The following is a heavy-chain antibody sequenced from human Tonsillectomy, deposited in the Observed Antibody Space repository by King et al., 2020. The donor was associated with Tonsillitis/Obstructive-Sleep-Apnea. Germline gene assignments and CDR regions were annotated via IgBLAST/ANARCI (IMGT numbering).Heavy chain of an antibody. CDR1: GGSISSHF. CDR3: ARGKGDV. J-gene: IGHJ6*04. Sequence: QLQESGPGLVKPSETLSLTCTVSGGSISSHFWSWIRQPPGKGLEYIGYIYYSGSTNCTPSLKSRVSISIDTSKNQFSLKLRSVTAADTGVYYCARGKGDVWGKGTTVTVSS. CDR2: IYYSGST. V-gene: IGHV4-59*11.